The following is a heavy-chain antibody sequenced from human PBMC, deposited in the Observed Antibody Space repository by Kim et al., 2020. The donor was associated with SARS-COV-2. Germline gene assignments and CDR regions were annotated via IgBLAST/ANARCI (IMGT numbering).Heavy chain of an antibody. J-gene: IGHJ6*02. D-gene: IGHD3-10*01. CDR2: ISSDGSIT. CDR1: RFTFNNYW. Sequence: GGSLRLSCAVSRFTFNNYWINWVRHAPGKGLVWVSRISSDGSITNYVDSVKGRFTMSRDNAENTLYLQMNSLRAEDTAVYYCARGFFRDGFYVWGQGTTVTVSS. CDR3: ARGFFRDGFYV. V-gene: IGHV3-74*01.